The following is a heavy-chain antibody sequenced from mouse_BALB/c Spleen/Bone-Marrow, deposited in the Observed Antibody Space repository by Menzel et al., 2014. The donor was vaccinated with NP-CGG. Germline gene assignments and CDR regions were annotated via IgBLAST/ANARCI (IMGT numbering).Heavy chain of an antibody. CDR2: IDPANGNT. V-gene: IGHV14-3*02. J-gene: IGHJ3*01. CDR3: ASYYYGSSGFAY. Sequence: VQLQQSGAELVKPGASVKLSCTASGFNIKDTYMHWVKQRPEQGLEWIGRIDPANGNTKYDPKFHGKATITAYTSSNTAYLQISRLTSEDTAVCYCASYYYGSSGFAYWGQGTLVTVSA. D-gene: IGHD1-1*01. CDR1: GFNIKDTY.